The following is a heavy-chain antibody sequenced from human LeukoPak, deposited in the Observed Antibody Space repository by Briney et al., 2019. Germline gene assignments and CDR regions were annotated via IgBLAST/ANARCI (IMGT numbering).Heavy chain of an antibody. J-gene: IGHJ4*02. CDR3: TRGTDMTPDSGSYSFVY. Sequence: SETLSLTCTVSGGSITGYYWTWIRQPAGKGLEWIGRVSDTGRAYYNPSLERRVTISLDTSNNRFSLKVTSVTAADTAVYSCTRGTDMTPDSGSYSFVYWGQGTLVCLSS. D-gene: IGHD5-12*01. CDR1: GGSITGYY. CDR2: VSDTGRA. V-gene: IGHV4-4*07.